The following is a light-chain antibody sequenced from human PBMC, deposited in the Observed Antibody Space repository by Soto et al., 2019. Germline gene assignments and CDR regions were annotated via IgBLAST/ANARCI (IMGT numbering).Light chain of an antibody. J-gene: IGLJ2*01. CDR1: SSDVGAYNY. CDR2: EVS. Sequence: QSALTQPASVSGSPGQSITISCTGTSSDVGAYNYVSWYQQHPGKAPKLMIFEVSDRPSGVSNRFSGSKSGNTASMTLSGLQAEDEADYYCSSYTSSHTLVFGGGTQLTVL. CDR3: SSYTSSHTLV. V-gene: IGLV2-14*01.